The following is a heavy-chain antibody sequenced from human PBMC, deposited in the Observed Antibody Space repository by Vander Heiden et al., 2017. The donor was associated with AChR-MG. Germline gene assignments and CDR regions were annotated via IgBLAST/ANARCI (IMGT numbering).Heavy chain of an antibody. CDR3: ASRYCSSTSCYEVPVSYYYYGMDV. CDR2: IIPIFGTA. V-gene: IGHV1-69*01. J-gene: IGHJ6*02. Sequence: QVQLVQSGAEVQKPGSSVKVSCKASGGTFSSYAISWVRPAPGQGLEWMGGIIPIFGTANYAQKFQGRVTITADESTSTAYMELSSLRSEDTAVYYCASRYCSSTSCYEVPVSYYYYGMDVWGQGTTVTVSS. CDR1: GGTFSSYA. D-gene: IGHD2-2*01.